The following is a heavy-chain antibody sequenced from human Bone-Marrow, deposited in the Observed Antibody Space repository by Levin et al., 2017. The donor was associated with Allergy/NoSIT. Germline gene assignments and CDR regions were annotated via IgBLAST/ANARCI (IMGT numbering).Heavy chain of an antibody. V-gene: IGHV3-23*01. CDR2: IATSGGKT. D-gene: IGHD5-12*01. CDR3: ARLIVATGSDS. Sequence: GGSLRLSCAASGFTFSNYPMSWVRQAPGKGLEWVSSIATSGGKTYYADSVKGRFTISRENSRNTLYLQMNSLRAGGTALYYCARLIVATGSDSWGQGTLVTVSS. CDR1: GFTFSNYP. J-gene: IGHJ4*02.